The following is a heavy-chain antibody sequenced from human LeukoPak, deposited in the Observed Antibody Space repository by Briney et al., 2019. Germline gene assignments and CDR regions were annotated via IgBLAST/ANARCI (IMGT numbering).Heavy chain of an antibody. CDR3: ARDPGRSSRPYYYYYMDV. CDR1: GDSVSSNSAA. D-gene: IGHD6-6*01. CDR2: TYYRSRWYN. J-gene: IGHJ6*03. V-gene: IGHV6-1*01. Sequence: SQTLSLTCAISGDSVSSNSAAWNWIRQSPSRGLEWLGRTYYRSRWYNDYAVSVKSRITINPDTSKNQFSLQLNSVTPEDTAVYYCARDPGRSSRPYYYYYMDVWGKGTTVTVSS.